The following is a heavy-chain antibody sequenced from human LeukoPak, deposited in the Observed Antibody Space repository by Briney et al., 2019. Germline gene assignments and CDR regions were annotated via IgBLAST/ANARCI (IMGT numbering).Heavy chain of an antibody. J-gene: IGHJ4*02. CDR2: ISNSGDYT. Sequence: GGSLRLSCGASGFSFITYAMTWVRQAPGKGLEWVSSISNSGDYTYYADSVKGRFTISRDNAKNSLYLQMNSLRDEDTAVYYCARDMEAYDRCFDYWGQGTLVTVSS. CDR1: GFSFITYA. D-gene: IGHD5-12*01. CDR3: ARDMEAYDRCFDY. V-gene: IGHV3-23*01.